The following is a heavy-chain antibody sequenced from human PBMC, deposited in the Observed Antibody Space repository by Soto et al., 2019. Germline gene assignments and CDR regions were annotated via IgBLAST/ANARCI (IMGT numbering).Heavy chain of an antibody. CDR2: ISYDGSNK. CDR3: ARDLMVEMATAYYYYYYGMDV. V-gene: IGHV3-30*01. J-gene: IGHJ6*02. Sequence: GGSLRLSCAASGFTFSSYAMHWVRQAPSKKQEKVAVISYDGSNKYYAESVKGRFTITRDNSKNTLYLQMNSLRAEDTAVYYFARDLMVEMATAYYYYYYGMDVWGQGTTVTVSS. CDR1: GFTFSSYA. D-gene: IGHD5-18*01.